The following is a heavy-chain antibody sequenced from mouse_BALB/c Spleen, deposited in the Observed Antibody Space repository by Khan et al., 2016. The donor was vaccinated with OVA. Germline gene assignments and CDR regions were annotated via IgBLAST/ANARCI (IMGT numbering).Heavy chain of an antibody. V-gene: IGHV1-4*01. D-gene: IGHD2-14*01. CDR1: GYTFTSYT. Sequence: QVQLKQSGAELTRPGASVKMSCKASGYTFTSYTMHWVKQRPGQGLEWIGYINPVSDYTNYNQNFKDKATLTADKSSSTAYMQLRSLTSEDSAVCYCAKEGAYYRSDGWFAYWGQGTLVTVST. CDR3: AKEGAYYRSDGWFAY. CDR2: INPVSDYT. J-gene: IGHJ3*01.